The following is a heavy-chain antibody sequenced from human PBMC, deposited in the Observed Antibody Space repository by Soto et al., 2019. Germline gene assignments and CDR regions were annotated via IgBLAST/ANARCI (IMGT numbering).Heavy chain of an antibody. CDR3: AREYDGLLTGYYTDY. CDR1: GFPFSSYW. Sequence: EVQLVESGGDLVQRGGSLRLSCAASGFPFSSYWMHWVRHTPGKGLDWVARISGDGVTTYYADSGTGRFTVSRDNAKNTLSLQISGLRAEDTAVYYCAREYDGLLTGYYTDYWGQGTLVSVSS. V-gene: IGHV3-74*01. D-gene: IGHD3-9*01. CDR2: ISGDGVTT. J-gene: IGHJ4*02.